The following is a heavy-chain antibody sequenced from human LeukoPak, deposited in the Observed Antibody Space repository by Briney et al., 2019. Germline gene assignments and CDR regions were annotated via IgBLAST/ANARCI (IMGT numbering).Heavy chain of an antibody. V-gene: IGHV3-11*01. D-gene: IGHD1-26*01. CDR2: ISSSGSTI. Sequence: GGSLRLSCAASGYTSSDYYMSWIRQAPGEGLEWVSYISSSGSTIYYADSVKGRFTISRDNAKNSLYLQMNSLRAEDTAVYYCARRAKLAVDVWGQGTTVTVSS. CDR3: ARRAKLAVDV. CDR1: GYTSSDYY. J-gene: IGHJ6*02.